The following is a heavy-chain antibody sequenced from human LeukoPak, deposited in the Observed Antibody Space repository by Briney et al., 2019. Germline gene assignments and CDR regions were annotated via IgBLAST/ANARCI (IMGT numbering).Heavy chain of an antibody. CDR1: GGTFSSYA. J-gene: IGHJ6*03. V-gene: IGHV1-69*13. CDR2: IIPIFGTA. CDR3: ARAVAGFVPYYYYYMDV. Sequence: GASVKVSCKASGGTFSSYAISWVRQAPGQGLEWMGGIIPIFGTANYAQKFQGRVTITADESTSTAYMELSSLRSEDTAVYYCARAVAGFVPYYYYYMDVWGKGTTVTVSS. D-gene: IGHD6-19*01.